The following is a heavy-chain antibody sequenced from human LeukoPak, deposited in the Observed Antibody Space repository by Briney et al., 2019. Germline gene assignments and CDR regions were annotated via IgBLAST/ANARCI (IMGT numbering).Heavy chain of an antibody. CDR3: AKDIVVVVAATQCAFDI. J-gene: IGHJ3*02. Sequence: PSETLSLTCAVYGGSFSGYYWSWVRQAPGKGLEWVSAISGSGGSTYYADSVKGRFTISRDNSKNTLYLQMNSLRAEDTAVYYCAKDIVVVVAATQCAFDIWGQGTMVTVSS. CDR1: GGSFSGYY. CDR2: ISGSGGST. V-gene: IGHV3-23*01. D-gene: IGHD2-15*01.